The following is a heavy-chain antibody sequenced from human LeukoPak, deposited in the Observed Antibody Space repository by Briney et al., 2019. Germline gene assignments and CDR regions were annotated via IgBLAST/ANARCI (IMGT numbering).Heavy chain of an antibody. V-gene: IGHV3-53*01. J-gene: IGHJ4*02. CDR2: IYSGGST. CDR1: GFTVSSNY. Sequence: GGSLRLSCAASGFTVSSNYMSWVRQAPGKGLEWVSVIYSGGSTYYADSVKGRFTISRDNSKNTLYLQMNSLRAEDTAVYYCARSIGWAADSGPDYWGQGTLVTVSS. D-gene: IGHD5-12*01. CDR3: ARSIGWAADSGPDY.